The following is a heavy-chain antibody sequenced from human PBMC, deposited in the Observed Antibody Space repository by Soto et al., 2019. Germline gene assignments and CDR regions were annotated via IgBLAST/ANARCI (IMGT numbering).Heavy chain of an antibody. CDR1: GGSISSGDYY. V-gene: IGHV4-30-4*01. CDR2: IYYSGST. Sequence: SETLSLTCTVSGGSISSGDYYWSWIRQPPGKGLEWIGYIYYSGSTYYNPSLKSRVTISVDTSKNQFSLKLSSVTAADTAVYYCARVPSPFDYYYAMDVWGQGTTVTVS. J-gene: IGHJ6*02. CDR3: ARVPSPFDYYYAMDV. D-gene: IGHD3-16*01.